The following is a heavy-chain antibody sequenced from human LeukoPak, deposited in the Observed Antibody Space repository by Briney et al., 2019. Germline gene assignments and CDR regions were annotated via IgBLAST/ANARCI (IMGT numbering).Heavy chain of an antibody. CDR1: GYTFTTYG. D-gene: IGHD1-7*01. Sequence: ASVKVSCKASGYTFTTYGITWVRQAPGQGLEWMGWISAYNGNTNYAQKLQGRVTMTTDTSTTTAYMELRSLRSDDTAVYYCARAGIWNYDFGYWGQGTLVTVSS. CDR2: ISAYNGNT. J-gene: IGHJ4*02. V-gene: IGHV1-18*01. CDR3: ARAGIWNYDFGY.